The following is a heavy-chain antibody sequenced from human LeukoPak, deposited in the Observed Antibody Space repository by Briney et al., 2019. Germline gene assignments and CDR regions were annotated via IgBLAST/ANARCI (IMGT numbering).Heavy chain of an antibody. CDR2: IIPIFGTA. CDR3: ARFSTGLLNAFDI. D-gene: IGHD1-14*01. Sequence: GASVKVSCKASGGTFSSYAISWVRQAPGQGLEWMGGIIPIFGTANYAQKFQGRVTITADESTSTAYMELRSLRSDDTAVYYCARFSTGLLNAFDIWGQGTMVTVSS. V-gene: IGHV1-69*13. CDR1: GGTFSSYA. J-gene: IGHJ3*02.